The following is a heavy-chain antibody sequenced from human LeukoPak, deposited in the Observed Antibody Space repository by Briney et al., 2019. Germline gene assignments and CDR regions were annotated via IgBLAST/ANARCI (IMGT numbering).Heavy chain of an antibody. D-gene: IGHD2-2*01. CDR1: GLTFSNAW. J-gene: IGHJ5*02. CDR2: VRSETDGGTT. CDR3: TTLSYAAAPT. V-gene: IGHV3-15*01. Sequence: TAGGSLRLSCAASGLTFSNAWMSWVRQAPGKGLEWVSRVRSETDGGTTDYAAPVQGRFTISRDDSKNTLYLQMNSLETDDTAVYYCTTLSYAAAPTWGQGTLVTVSS.